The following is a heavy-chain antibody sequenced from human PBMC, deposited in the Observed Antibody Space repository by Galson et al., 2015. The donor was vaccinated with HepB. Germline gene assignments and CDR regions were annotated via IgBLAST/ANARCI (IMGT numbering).Heavy chain of an antibody. V-gene: IGHV4-39*01. CDR2: IYYSGST. CDR3: ARLPGGFNWNGVLDY. Sequence: ETLSLTCTVSGGSISSSSYYWGWIRQPPGKGLEWIGSIYYSGSTYYNPSLKSRVTISVDTSKNQFSLKLSSVTAADTAVYYCARLPGGFNWNGVLDYWGQGTLVTVSS. D-gene: IGHD1-1*01. J-gene: IGHJ4*02. CDR1: GGSISSSSYY.